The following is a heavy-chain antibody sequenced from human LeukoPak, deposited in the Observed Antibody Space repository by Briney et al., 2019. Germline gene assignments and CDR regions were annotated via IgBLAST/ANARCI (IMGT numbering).Heavy chain of an antibody. CDR3: SSGNSHAFDI. CDR1: GFTFSSYW. V-gene: IGHV3-74*01. J-gene: IGHJ3*02. CDR2: INSDGSST. D-gene: IGHD4-23*01. Sequence: GGSLRLSCAASGFTFSSYWMHWVRQAPGKGLVWVSHINSDGSSTSYADSVKGRFTISRDNAKNTLYLQMNNLRAEDTAVYYCSSGNSHAFDIWGQGTMVTVSS.